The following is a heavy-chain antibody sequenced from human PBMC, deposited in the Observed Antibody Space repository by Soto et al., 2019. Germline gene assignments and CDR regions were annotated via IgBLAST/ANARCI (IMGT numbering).Heavy chain of an antibody. CDR2: IKGDESTT. CDR1: GFTFSTYW. V-gene: IGHV3-74*01. J-gene: IGHJ4*02. CDR3: ARGAFHNYYVDY. D-gene: IGHD3-16*01. Sequence: EVQLVESGGDSVQPGGSLRLSCAASGFTFSTYWMHWVRQAPGEGLLWVSRIKGDESTTSSADSVKGRFTISRDNAKNTVYPPINSLRADDTAVYYCARGAFHNYYVDYWGQGTLVTVSS.